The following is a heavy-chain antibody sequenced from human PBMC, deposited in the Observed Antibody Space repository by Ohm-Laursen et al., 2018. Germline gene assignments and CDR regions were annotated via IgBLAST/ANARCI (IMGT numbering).Heavy chain of an antibody. J-gene: IGHJ3*02. CDR2: MYYSGIT. D-gene: IGHD1-1*01. CDR3: ATILPGTWYAFDM. V-gene: IGHV4-28*02. CDR1: GYSVGITNW. Sequence: SQTLSLTCAVSGYSVGITNWWAWIRQPPGKGLEWIGCMYYSGITYYNPSLKSRVTMSIDTSKNQVSLKLNSVTAVDTAMYYCATILPGTWYAFDMWGQGTMVTVSS.